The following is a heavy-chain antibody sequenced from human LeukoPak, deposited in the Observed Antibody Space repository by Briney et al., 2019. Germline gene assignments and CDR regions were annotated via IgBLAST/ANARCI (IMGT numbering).Heavy chain of an antibody. CDR2: ISGSGGST. Sequence: AGGSLRLSCAASGFTFSTYAMTWVRQAPGKGLEWVSGISGSGGSTYYADSVKGRFTISRDNSKNTLYLQMNSLRAEDTAVYYCAKDDHYYGSGSYYKYWGQGTLVTVSS. J-gene: IGHJ4*02. D-gene: IGHD3-10*01. CDR3: AKDDHYYGSGSYYKY. V-gene: IGHV3-23*01. CDR1: GFTFSTYA.